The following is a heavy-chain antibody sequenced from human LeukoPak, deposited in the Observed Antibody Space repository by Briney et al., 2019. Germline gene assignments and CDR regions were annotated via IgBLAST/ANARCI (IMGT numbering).Heavy chain of an antibody. V-gene: IGHV1-46*02. J-gene: IGHJ4*02. CDR3: ARQGTYSSAIGMGY. D-gene: IGHD6-19*01. CDR1: GYTFNNHY. CDR2: INPRGGST. Sequence: ASVKVSCKASGYTFNNHYMYWVRQAPGQGLEWMGVINPRGGSTSYAQKFQGRVTMTRDTFTRTVYMEVNSLRSEDTAVYYCARQGTYSSAIGMGYWGQGTLVTVSS.